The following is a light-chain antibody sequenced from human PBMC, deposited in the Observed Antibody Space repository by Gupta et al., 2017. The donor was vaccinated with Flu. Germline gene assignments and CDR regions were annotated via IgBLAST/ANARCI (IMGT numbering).Light chain of an antibody. CDR2: DVT. CDR1: GNSDGGYKD. Sequence: CTARGNSDGGYKDVSGYQQHSCNGPNLIIYDVTKRLSGGSNRFSGSKSGNTASLTIAGIQEEDEADYYCSSDSTSNNLVVFGGGTKLTVL. V-gene: IGLV2-14*04. CDR3: SSDSTSNNLVV. J-gene: IGLJ2*01.